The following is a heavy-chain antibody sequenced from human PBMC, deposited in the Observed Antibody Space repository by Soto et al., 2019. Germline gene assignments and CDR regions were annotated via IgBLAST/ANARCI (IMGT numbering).Heavy chain of an antibody. D-gene: IGHD5-18*01. Sequence: SETLSLTCTVSGGSISSYYWSWIRQPPGKGLEWIGYIYYSGSTNYNPSLKSRVTISVDTSKNQFSLKLSSVTAADTAVYYCARTRXSYGLYYFDYWGQGTLVTVSS. CDR1: GGSISSYY. CDR2: IYYSGST. V-gene: IGHV4-59*01. J-gene: IGHJ4*02. CDR3: ARTRXSYGLYYFDY.